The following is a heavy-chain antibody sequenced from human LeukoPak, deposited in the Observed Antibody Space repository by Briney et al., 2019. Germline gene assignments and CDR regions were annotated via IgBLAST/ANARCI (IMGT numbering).Heavy chain of an antibody. CDR1: GGSISSSSFY. CDR2: VYHSGTT. J-gene: IGHJ2*01. Sequence: PSETLSLTCTVSGGSISSSSFYWGWIRQPPGKGLEWIGYVYHSGTTNYKYKSSLKSRVTISVDTSKNQFSLRLSSVTAADTAVYYCARSDRDLWYFDLWGRGTLVTVSS. CDR3: ARSDRDLWYFDL. V-gene: IGHV4-61*05.